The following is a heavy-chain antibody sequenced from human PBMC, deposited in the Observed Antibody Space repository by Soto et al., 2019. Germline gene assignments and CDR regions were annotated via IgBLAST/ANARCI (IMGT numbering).Heavy chain of an antibody. D-gene: IGHD5-12*01. CDR2: IIPIFGTA. CDR1: GGTFSSYA. Sequence: QVQLVQSGAEVKKPGSSVKVSCKASGGTFSSYAISWVRQAPGQGLEWMGGIIPIFGTANYAQKFQGRVTITAEESTSTAYMALSRLRSEDTAVYYCARDRVRRWLPGWVQGDYWGQGTLVTVSS. J-gene: IGHJ4*02. V-gene: IGHV1-69*12. CDR3: ARDRVRRWLPGWVQGDY.